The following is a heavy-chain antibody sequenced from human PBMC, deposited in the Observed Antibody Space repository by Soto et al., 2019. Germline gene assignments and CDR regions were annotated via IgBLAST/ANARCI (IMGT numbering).Heavy chain of an antibody. Sequence: EVRLVESGGGLVQPGRPLRLSCIASGFTFDDHVMHWVRRAPGKGLEWVSGIQWSSGSLDYANSVKGRFTTSRDNAKKSLYLQMNSLRREDTALYYCVEGVRKPGPIKGWGYYLDQWGKGTQVTVSS. D-gene: IGHD1-20*01. CDR2: IQWSSGSL. J-gene: IGHJ4*02. V-gene: IGHV3-9*01. CDR3: VEGVRKPGPIKGWGYYLDQ. CDR1: GFTFDDHV.